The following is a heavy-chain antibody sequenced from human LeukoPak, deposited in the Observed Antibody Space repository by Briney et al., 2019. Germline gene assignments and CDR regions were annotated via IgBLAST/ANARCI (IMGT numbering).Heavy chain of an antibody. CDR3: AKDIAAAGGPCAY. CDR1: GFTFSGYD. D-gene: IGHD6-13*01. CDR2: IRSDGSDK. V-gene: IGHV3-30*02. J-gene: IGHJ4*02. Sequence: GGSLRLSCAASGFTFSGYDMHWVRHAPGKGLERVALIRSDGSDKYYADSVKGRFTISRDNSKNTVFLQMNSLRAEDTAVYYCAKDIAAAGGPCAYWGRGTLVTVSS.